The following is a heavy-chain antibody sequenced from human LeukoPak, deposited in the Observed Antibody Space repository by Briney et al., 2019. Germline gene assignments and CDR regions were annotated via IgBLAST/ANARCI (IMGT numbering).Heavy chain of an antibody. CDR3: ARQRDGSGSHYNNGVYYFDY. V-gene: IGHV5-51*01. J-gene: IGHJ4*02. Sequence: GESLKISCKVSGYSFTTYWIGWVRQMPGKGLEWMGIIYPGDSDTRYSPSFQGQVTISADKSISTAYLQWSSPKASDTAMYYCARQRDGSGSHYNNGVYYFDYWGQGTLVTVSS. CDR1: GYSFTTYW. D-gene: IGHD3-10*01. CDR2: IYPGDSDT.